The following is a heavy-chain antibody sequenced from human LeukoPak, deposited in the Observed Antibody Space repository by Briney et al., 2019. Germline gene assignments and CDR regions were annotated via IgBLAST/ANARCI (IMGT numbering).Heavy chain of an antibody. D-gene: IGHD1-1*01. CDR1: GGTFSSYA. CDR2: IIPIFGTA. J-gene: IGHJ3*02. Sequence: SVKVSCKXSGGTFSSYAISWVRQAPGQGLEWMGGIIPIFGTANYAQKFQGRVTITADESTSTAYMELSSLRSEDTAVYYCARALNHYNFDAFDIWGQRTMVTVSS. V-gene: IGHV1-69*13. CDR3: ARALNHYNFDAFDI.